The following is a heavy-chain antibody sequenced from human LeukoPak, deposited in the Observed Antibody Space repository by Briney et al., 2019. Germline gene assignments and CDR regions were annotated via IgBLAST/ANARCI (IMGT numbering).Heavy chain of an antibody. Sequence: GGSLRLSCAASGFTFSSYSMNWVRQAPGKGLEWVSSISSSSSYIYYADSVKGRFTISRDNAKNSLYLQMNSLRAEDTAVYYGARPAHCSSTSCSAFDSWGQGTLVTVSS. V-gene: IGHV3-21*01. J-gene: IGHJ4*02. CDR3: ARPAHCSSTSCSAFDS. CDR1: GFTFSSYS. D-gene: IGHD2-2*01. CDR2: ISSSSSYI.